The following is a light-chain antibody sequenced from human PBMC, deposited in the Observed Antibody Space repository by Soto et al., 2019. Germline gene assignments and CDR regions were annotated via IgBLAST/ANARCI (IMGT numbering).Light chain of an antibody. Sequence: EIVLTQSPATLPSFPGDRVTLSCRASQSISSYLAWYQQTPGQAPRLLIYGASNRATGVPARISGSVSGTEFTLTIASLQSEDFAVYYCQQYSSWLWTFGQGTKVDIK. CDR3: QQYSSWLWT. CDR1: QSISSY. V-gene: IGKV3-15*01. J-gene: IGKJ1*01. CDR2: GAS.